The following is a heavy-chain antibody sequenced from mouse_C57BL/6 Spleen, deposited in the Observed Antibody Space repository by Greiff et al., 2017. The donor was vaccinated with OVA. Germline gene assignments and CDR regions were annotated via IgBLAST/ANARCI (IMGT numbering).Heavy chain of an antibody. Sequence: EVKLVESEGGLVQPGSSMKLSCTASGFTFSDYYMAWVRQVPEKGLEWVANINYDGSSTYYLDSLKSRFIISRDNAKNILYLQMSSLKSEDTATYYCARDGIFDYWGQGTTLTVSS. CDR3: ARDGIFDY. V-gene: IGHV5-16*01. J-gene: IGHJ2*01. CDR1: GFTFSDYY. CDR2: INYDGSST.